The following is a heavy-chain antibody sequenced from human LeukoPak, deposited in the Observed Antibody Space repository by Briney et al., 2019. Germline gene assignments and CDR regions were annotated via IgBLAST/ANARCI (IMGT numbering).Heavy chain of an antibody. V-gene: IGHV3-7*01. CDR2: IKEDGSER. CDR3: ARRSGSYSIYSDY. D-gene: IGHD1-26*01. J-gene: IGHJ4*02. CDR1: GFTFSNYW. Sequence: PGGSLRLSCAASGFTFSNYWMSWVRQAPGKGLEWVANIKEDGSERYYVDSVKGRFIISRDNAKNSLSLQMNSLRAEDTAVYYCARRSGSYSIYSDYWGQGTLVTASS.